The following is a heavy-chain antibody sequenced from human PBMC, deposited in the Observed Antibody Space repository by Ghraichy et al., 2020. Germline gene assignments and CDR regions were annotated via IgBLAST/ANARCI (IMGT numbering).Heavy chain of an antibody. CDR3: AGSFAVIRYFEI. Sequence: SETLSLTCSVSDGSIRSSNYYWGWIRQTPGKGLEWVGSIHHSGSTYYNPSLQSRTTISVDTSNNHFSLKLSSETAADTAVYYCAGSFAVIRYFEIWGRGTLVTVSS. CDR2: IHHSGST. V-gene: IGHV4-39*02. D-gene: IGHD4-23*01. J-gene: IGHJ2*01. CDR1: DGSIRSSNYY.